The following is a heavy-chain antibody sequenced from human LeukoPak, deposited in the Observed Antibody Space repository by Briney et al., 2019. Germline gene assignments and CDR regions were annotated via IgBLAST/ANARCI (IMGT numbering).Heavy chain of an antibody. CDR2: ILYNGSNK. CDR3: ARAGGYCSGGSCYRGYSWFDP. V-gene: IGHV3-33*01. Sequence: GGSLRLSCAASGFTFSSSGMHWVRQAPGKGLEWVAVILYNGSNKYYADSVKGRFTISRDNSKNTLYLQMNSLRVEDTAVYYCARAGGYCSGGSCYRGYSWFDPRGQGTLVTVSS. CDR1: GFTFSSSG. D-gene: IGHD2-15*01. J-gene: IGHJ5*02.